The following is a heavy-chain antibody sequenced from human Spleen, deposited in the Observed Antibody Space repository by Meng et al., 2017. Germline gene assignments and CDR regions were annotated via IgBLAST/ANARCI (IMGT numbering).Heavy chain of an antibody. V-gene: IGHV4-39*07. D-gene: IGHD1-26*01. Sequence: SETLSLTCTVSGGSISSYLWGWIRQPPGKGLEWIGIFSYSGSSYYSPSLKSRVIIPEDTSKNQFSLKLTSVTAADTAVYYCARVYGRLAFDIWGQGTMVTVSS. CDR1: GGSISSYL. CDR3: ARVYGRLAFDI. J-gene: IGHJ3*02. CDR2: FSYSGSS.